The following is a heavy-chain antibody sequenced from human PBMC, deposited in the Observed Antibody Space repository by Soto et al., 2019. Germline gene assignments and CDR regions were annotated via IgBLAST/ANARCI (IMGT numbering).Heavy chain of an antibody. V-gene: IGHV4-61*01. Sequence: SETLSLTCSVSGGSVSSGIYYWSWIRQPPGKALGWIGYMYYSGKTNYNPSLKSRVTISVDPSKNQFSLKLTSVTAADTAIYYCARGSGYSYGLWGQGTLVTVSS. CDR3: ARGSGYSYGL. CDR2: MYYSGKT. J-gene: IGHJ4*02. CDR1: GGSVSSGIYY. D-gene: IGHD5-18*01.